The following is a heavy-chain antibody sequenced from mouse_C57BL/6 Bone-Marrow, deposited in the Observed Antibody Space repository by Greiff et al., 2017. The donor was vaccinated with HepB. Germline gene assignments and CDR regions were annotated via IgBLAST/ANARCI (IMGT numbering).Heavy chain of an antibody. CDR3: ARLVSSNWVYYAMDY. CDR1: GYTFTDYA. Sequence: QVQLQQSGPELVRPGVSVKISCKGSGYTFTDYAMHWVKQSHAKSLEWIGVISTYYGDASYNQKFKDKATMTVAKSSSTAYMELARLTSEDSAVYYCARLVSSNWVYYAMDYWGQGTSVTVSS. CDR2: ISTYYGDA. V-gene: IGHV1-67*01. J-gene: IGHJ4*01. D-gene: IGHD4-1*01.